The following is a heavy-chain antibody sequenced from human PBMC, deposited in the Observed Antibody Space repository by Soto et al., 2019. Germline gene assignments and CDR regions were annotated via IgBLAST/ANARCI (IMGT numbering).Heavy chain of an antibody. CDR1: RYCIISGSD. D-gene: IGHD6-19*01. CDR3: ARVNVMVVAGSTFDY. V-gene: IGHV4-38-2*02. CDR2: IYHGGTT. J-gene: IGHJ4*01. Sequence: KRXATLYLTCTVSRYCIISGSDGSWIRQPPGKGPEWIASIYHGGTTFYNPSLKSRITISVDTSNNQFSLKLTSVTAADTAVYYCARVNVMVVAGSTFDYWGHGTLVTVSS.